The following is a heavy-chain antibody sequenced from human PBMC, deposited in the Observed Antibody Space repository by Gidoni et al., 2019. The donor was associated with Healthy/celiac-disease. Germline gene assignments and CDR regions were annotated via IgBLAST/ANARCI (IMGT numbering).Heavy chain of an antibody. CDR1: GGTFSSYA. CDR3: ARFKGGVGATMWAFDI. D-gene: IGHD1-26*01. J-gene: IGHJ3*02. CDR2: IIPIFGTA. Sequence: QVQLVQSGAEVKKPGSSVKVSCKASGGTFSSYAISWVRQAPGQGLEWMGGIIPIFGTANYAQKFQGRVTITADESTSTAYMELSSLRSEDTAVYYCARFKGGVGATMWAFDIWGQGTMVTVSS. V-gene: IGHV1-69*01.